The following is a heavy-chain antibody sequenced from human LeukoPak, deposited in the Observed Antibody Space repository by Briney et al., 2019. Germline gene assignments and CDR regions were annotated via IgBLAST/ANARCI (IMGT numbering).Heavy chain of an antibody. CDR2: INPNSGGT. CDR3: ARLATRDDIDY. V-gene: IGHV1-2*04. D-gene: IGHD1-1*01. J-gene: IGHJ4*02. CDR1: GYTFTGYY. Sequence: ASVKVSCKASGYTFTGYYIHWIRQAPGQGLEWMGWINPNSGGTNYAQKFQGWVTMTRDTSISTAYMELSSLRSEDTAVYYCARLATRDDIDYWGQGTLVTVSS.